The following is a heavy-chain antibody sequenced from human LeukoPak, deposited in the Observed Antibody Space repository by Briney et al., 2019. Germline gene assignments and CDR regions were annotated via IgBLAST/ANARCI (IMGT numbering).Heavy chain of an antibody. V-gene: IGHV3-9*01. CDR2: ISWNSGSI. D-gene: IGHD4-23*01. Sequence: GGSLRLSCAASGFTFDDYAMHWVRQAPGKGLEWVSGISWNSGSIGYVDSVKGRFTISRDNAKNSLYLQMNSLRAEDTAVYYCARDLLNEGNHLDYWGQGTLVTVSS. CDR3: ARDLLNEGNHLDY. CDR1: GFTFDDYA. J-gene: IGHJ4*02.